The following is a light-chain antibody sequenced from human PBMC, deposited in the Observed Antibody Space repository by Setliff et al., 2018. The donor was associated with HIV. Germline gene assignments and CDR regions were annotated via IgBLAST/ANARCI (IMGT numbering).Light chain of an antibody. V-gene: IGLV2-14*01. CDR3: SSYTSSSTYV. Sequence: QSVLTQPASVSGSPGQSITISCTGTSSDVGGYNYVSWYQQHPGKAPKLMIYDVSKRPSGVPNRFSGSKSGNTASLTISGLQAEDEADYYCSSYTSSSTYVFGTGTKVTVL. CDR1: SSDVGGYNY. J-gene: IGLJ1*01. CDR2: DVS.